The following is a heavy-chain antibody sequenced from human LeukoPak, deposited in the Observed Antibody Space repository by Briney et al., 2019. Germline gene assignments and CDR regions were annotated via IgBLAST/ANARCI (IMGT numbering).Heavy chain of an antibody. J-gene: IGHJ4*02. CDR3: AREWDDYYFDY. CDR1: GFTFSGYE. Sequence: GGSLRPSCAASGFTFSGYEMNWVRQAPGKGLEWVSYISRSGTIISYADSVRGRLTISRDNAKNSLYLQMNSLRAEDTAVYYCAREWDDYYFDYWGQGTLVTVSS. CDR2: ISRSGTII. V-gene: IGHV3-48*03. D-gene: IGHD3-3*01.